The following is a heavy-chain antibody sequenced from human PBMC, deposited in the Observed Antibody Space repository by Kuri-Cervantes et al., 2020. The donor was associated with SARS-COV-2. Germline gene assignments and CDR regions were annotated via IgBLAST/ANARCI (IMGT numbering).Heavy chain of an antibody. Sequence: GASLKISCKSSGYSLTNYDMIWVRQAPGQGLEWRGWTGTNNGNKVYAQKFQGRVTMTTETSTNTASMELTSLRSDDTAVYYCARKGVVVPTPVDYYYAMDVWGQGTTVTVSS. D-gene: IGHD2-2*01. J-gene: IGHJ6*02. CDR1: GYSLTNYD. V-gene: IGHV1-18*01. CDR2: TGTNNGNK. CDR3: ARKGVVVPTPVDYYYAMDV.